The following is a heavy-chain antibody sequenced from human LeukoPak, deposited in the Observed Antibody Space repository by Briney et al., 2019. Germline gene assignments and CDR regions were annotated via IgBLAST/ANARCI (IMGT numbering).Heavy chain of an antibody. V-gene: IGHV4-34*01. Sequence: SETLSLTCAVYGGSFSGYYWSWIRQPPGKGLEWIGEINHSGSTNYNPSLKSRVTISVDTSKNQFSLKLSSVTAADTAVYYCSRDCAGTTWGYYDILTARANWFDPWGQGTLVTVSS. D-gene: IGHD3-9*01. J-gene: IGHJ5*02. CDR2: INHSGST. CDR1: GGSFSGYY. CDR3: SRDCAGTTWGYYDILTARANWFDP.